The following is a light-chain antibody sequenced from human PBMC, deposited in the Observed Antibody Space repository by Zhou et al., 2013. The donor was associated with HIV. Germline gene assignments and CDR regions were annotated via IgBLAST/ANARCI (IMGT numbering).Light chain of an antibody. V-gene: IGKV1-39*01. CDR3: QQSYSFPRT. CDR2: AAS. CDR1: QSIGRD. Sequence: DIQMTQSPSSLSASXGDRVTITCRASQSIGRDLNWYQQKAGKAPDLLIYAASSVRSGVPSRFRGSGSGTDFTLTIESLQPEDFASYFCQQSYSFPRTFGQGTKVEIK. J-gene: IGKJ2*01.